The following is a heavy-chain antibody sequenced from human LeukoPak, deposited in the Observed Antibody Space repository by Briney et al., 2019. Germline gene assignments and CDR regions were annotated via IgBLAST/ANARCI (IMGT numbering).Heavy chain of an antibody. Sequence: SETLSLTCTVSGGSISSSSYYWGWIRQPPGKGLEWIGSIYYSGSTYYNPSLKSRVTISVDTSKNQFSPKLSSVTAADTAVYYCARSLDWNYGAYYYYYMDVWGKGTTVTVS. D-gene: IGHD1-7*01. CDR3: ARSLDWNYGAYYYYYMDV. V-gene: IGHV4-39*01. CDR2: IYYSGST. CDR1: GGSISSSSYY. J-gene: IGHJ6*03.